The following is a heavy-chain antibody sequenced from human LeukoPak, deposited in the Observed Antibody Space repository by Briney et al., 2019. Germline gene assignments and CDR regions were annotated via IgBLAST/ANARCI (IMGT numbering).Heavy chain of an antibody. Sequence: GGSLKLSCAASGFTFSSYAMSWVRQAPGKGLEWVSAISGSGGSTYYADSVKGRFTISRDNSKNTLYPQMNSLRAEDTAVYYCAKDASSSWSPSYFDYWGQGTLVTVSS. CDR2: ISGSGGST. D-gene: IGHD6-13*01. CDR3: AKDASSSWSPSYFDY. CDR1: GFTFSSYA. V-gene: IGHV3-23*01. J-gene: IGHJ4*02.